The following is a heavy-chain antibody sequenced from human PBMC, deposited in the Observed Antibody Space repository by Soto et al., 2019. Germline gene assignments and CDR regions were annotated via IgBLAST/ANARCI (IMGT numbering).Heavy chain of an antibody. CDR1: GFTFSSYA. CDR3: ALGGESRQWLSDY. V-gene: IGHV3-23*01. Sequence: GGSLRLSCAASGFTFSSYAMSWVRQAPGKGLEWVSAISGSGGSTYYADPVKGRFTISRDNSKNTLYLQMNSLRAEDTAVYYCALGGESRQWLSDYWGQGTLVTVSS. J-gene: IGHJ4*02. D-gene: IGHD6-19*01. CDR2: ISGSGGST.